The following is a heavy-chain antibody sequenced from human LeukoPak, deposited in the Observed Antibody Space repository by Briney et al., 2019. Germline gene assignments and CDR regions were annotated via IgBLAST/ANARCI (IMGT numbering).Heavy chain of an antibody. Sequence: ASVKVSCKASGYTFTDYYMHWVRQAPGQGLEYMGWINPNSGNTKYAQKFQGRVTMTTDTSTSTAYMELRSLRSDDTAVYYCARENIAAAGCMDVWGQGTTVTVSS. CDR1: GYTFTDYY. J-gene: IGHJ6*02. V-gene: IGHV1-2*02. CDR3: ARENIAAAGCMDV. D-gene: IGHD6-13*01. CDR2: INPNSGNT.